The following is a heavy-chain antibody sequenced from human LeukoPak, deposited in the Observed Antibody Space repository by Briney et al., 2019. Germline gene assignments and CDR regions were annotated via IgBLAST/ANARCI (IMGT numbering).Heavy chain of an antibody. D-gene: IGHD3-16*01. V-gene: IGHV4-34*01. Sequence: SETLSLTCAVYGGSFSGYYWSWIRQPPGKGLEWIGEINHSGSTNYNPSLKSRVTISVDTSKNQFSLKLSSVTAADTAVYYCARRVNELGGFDYWGQGTLVTVSS. CDR1: GGSFSGYY. J-gene: IGHJ4*02. CDR2: INHSGST. CDR3: ARRVNELGGFDY.